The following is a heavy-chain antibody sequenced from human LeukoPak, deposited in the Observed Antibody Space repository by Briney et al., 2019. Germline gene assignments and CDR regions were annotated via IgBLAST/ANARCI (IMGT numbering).Heavy chain of an antibody. V-gene: IGHV4-38-2*02. J-gene: IGHJ3*02. CDR1: GYSINSGYY. D-gene: IGHD2-2*01. CDR3: ARDAVDCSSTSCSGYSSSWSGAFDI. CDR2: IYHSGST. Sequence: SETLSLTCAVSGYSINSGYYWGWIRQPPGKGLEWIGSIYHSGSTYYNPSLKSRVMISVDTSKNQFSLKLSSVTAADTAVYYCARDAVDCSSTSCSGYSSSWSGAFDIWGQGTMVTVSS.